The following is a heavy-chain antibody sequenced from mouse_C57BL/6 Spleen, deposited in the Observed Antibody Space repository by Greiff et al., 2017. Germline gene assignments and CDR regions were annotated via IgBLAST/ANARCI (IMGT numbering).Heavy chain of an antibody. CDR1: GFTFSDYY. J-gene: IGHJ3*01. CDR3: ARQGGY. V-gene: IGHV5-12*01. CDR2: ISNGGGST. Sequence: EVMLVESGGGLVQPGGSLKLSCAASGFTFSDYYMYWVRQTPEKRLEWVAYISNGGGSTYYPDTVKGRFTISRDNAKNTLYLQMSRRKSEDTAMYYCARQGGYWGQGTLVTVSA.